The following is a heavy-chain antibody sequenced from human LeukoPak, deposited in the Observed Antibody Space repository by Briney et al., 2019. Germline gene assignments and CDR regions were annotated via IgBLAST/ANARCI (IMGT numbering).Heavy chain of an antibody. CDR3: ARYDYGRSGFDY. Sequence: GGSLRLSCAASGFTVSTNYMSWVRQAPGKGLEWVSVIYSGGTTYYADSVKGRFSISRDNSMNTWDLQMNSLRAEDTAVYYCARYDYGRSGFDYWGQGTLVTVSS. J-gene: IGHJ4*02. CDR1: GFTVSTNY. CDR2: IYSGGTT. D-gene: IGHD5-12*01. V-gene: IGHV3-66*01.